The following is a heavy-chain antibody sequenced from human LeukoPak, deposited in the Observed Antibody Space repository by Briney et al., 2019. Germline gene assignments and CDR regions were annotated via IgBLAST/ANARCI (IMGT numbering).Heavy chain of an antibody. CDR1: GGSFSGYY. CDR3: ARERYCSSTSCYDAFGI. V-gene: IGHV4-34*01. Sequence: SETLSLTCAVDGGSFSGYYWSWIRQPPGKGLEWIGEINHSGCTNYNPSLKSRVTISVDKSKNQFSLKLSSVTAADTAVYYCARERYCSSTSCYDAFGIWGQGTMVTVSS. J-gene: IGHJ3*02. D-gene: IGHD2-2*01. CDR2: INHSGCT.